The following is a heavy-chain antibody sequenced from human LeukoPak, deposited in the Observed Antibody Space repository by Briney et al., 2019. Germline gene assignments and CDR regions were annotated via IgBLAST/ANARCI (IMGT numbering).Heavy chain of an antibody. CDR1: GGSISSGGYS. V-gene: IGHV4-30-2*01. D-gene: IGHD5-12*01. J-gene: IGHJ4*02. CDR2: IYHSGST. CDR3: ARSRGHSGYPGLFDY. Sequence: SQTLSLTCAVSGGSISSGGYSWSWIRQPPGKGLEWIGYIYHSGSTYYNPSLKSRVTISVDRSKNQFSLKLSSVTAAGTAVYYCARSRGHSGYPGLFDYWGQGTLVTVSS.